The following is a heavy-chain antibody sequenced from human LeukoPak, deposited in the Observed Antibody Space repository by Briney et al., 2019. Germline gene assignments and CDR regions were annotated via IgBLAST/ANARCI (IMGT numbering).Heavy chain of an antibody. D-gene: IGHD3-10*01. CDR3: ARQAGSGYYFDY. Sequence: GGSLRLSCAASGFTFSTYNMDWVRQAPGKGLEWVSNIRSGSSTTYYADSVKGRFTISRDNAKNSLSLQMNSLRDDDTAVYYCARQAGSGYYFDYWGREPWSPSP. V-gene: IGHV3-48*02. CDR2: IRSGSSTT. J-gene: IGHJ4*02. CDR1: GFTFSTYN.